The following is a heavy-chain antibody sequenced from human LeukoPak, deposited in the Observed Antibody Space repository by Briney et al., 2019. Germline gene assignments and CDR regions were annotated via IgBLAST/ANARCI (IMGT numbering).Heavy chain of an antibody. Sequence: SETLSLTCTVSGGSISSYYWSWIRQPPGKGLEWIGYIYYSGSTNYNPSLKSRVTISVDTSKNQFSLKLSSVTAADTAVYCCARINYYGSGSPLFDPWGQGTLVTVSS. D-gene: IGHD3-10*01. CDR2: IYYSGST. CDR3: ARINYYGSGSPLFDP. J-gene: IGHJ5*02. V-gene: IGHV4-59*01. CDR1: GGSISSYY.